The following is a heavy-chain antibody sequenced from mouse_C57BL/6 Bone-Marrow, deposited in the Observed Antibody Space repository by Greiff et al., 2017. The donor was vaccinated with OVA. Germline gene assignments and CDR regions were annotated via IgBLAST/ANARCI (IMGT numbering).Heavy chain of an antibody. V-gene: IGHV1-81*01. CDR3: ARGTGTPSFDY. CDR2: IYPRSGNT. CDR1: GYTFTSYG. J-gene: IGHJ2*01. Sequence: QVQLQQSGAELARPGASVKLSCKASGYTFTSYGISWVKQRTGQGLEWIGEIYPRSGNTYYNEKFKGKATLTADKSSSTAYMGLRSLTSEDSAVYFCARGTGTPSFDYWGQGTTLTVSS. D-gene: IGHD4-1*01.